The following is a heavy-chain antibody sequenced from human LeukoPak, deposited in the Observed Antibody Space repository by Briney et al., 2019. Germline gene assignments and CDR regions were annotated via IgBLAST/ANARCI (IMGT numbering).Heavy chain of an antibody. J-gene: IGHJ4*02. CDR1: GFTLSTYA. Sequence: PGGSLRLSCAASGFTLSTYAMHWVRQAPGKGLEWVSGISWNSGSIGYADSVKGRFTISRDNAKNSLYLQMNSLRAEDTALYYCANRYGDWGQGTLVTVSS. D-gene: IGHD1-14*01. V-gene: IGHV3-9*01. CDR2: ISWNSGSI. CDR3: ANRYGD.